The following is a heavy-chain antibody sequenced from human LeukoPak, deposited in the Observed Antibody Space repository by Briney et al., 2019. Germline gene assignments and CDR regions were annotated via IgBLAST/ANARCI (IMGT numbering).Heavy chain of an antibody. J-gene: IGHJ6*03. CDR3: ARDPGLFCSSTSCYRGLGYMDV. Sequence: PSETLSLTCTVSGGSISSYYWSWIRQPPGKGLEWIGYIYYSGSTNYNPSLKSRVTISVDTSKNQFSLKLSFVTAADTAVYYCARDPGLFCSSTSCYRGLGYMDVWGKGTTVTVSS. CDR1: GGSISSYY. V-gene: IGHV4-59*12. D-gene: IGHD2-2*02. CDR2: IYYSGST.